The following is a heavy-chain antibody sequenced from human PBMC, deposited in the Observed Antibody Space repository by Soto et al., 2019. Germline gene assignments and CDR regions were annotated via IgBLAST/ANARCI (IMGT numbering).Heavy chain of an antibody. J-gene: IGHJ4*02. Sequence: PSETLSLTCTVSGTSISSYYWSWIRQPPGKGLEWIAYIYNNGNTNYNPSLKSRATISVDTSKNQCSLKLTSVTAADLAVYFCARTVMPVGNLAAFDHWGQGVLVTVSS. CDR1: GTSISSYY. CDR2: IYNNGNT. CDR3: ARTVMPVGNLAAFDH. V-gene: IGHV4-59*01. D-gene: IGHD7-27*01.